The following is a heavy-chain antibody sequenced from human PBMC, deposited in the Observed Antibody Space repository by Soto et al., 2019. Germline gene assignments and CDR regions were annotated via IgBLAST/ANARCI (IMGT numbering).Heavy chain of an antibody. CDR1: GFTFSSYA. CDR3: ARGGYCTNGVCYRVRNFFYYGMDV. CDR2: ISGSGGST. Sequence: GGSLRLSCAASGFTFSSYAMSWVRQAPGKGLEWVSAISGSGGSTYYADSVKGRFTISRDNAKNTLYLQMNSLRAEDTAVYYCARGGYCTNGVCYRVRNFFYYGMDVWGQGTTVTVSS. V-gene: IGHV3-23*01. D-gene: IGHD2-8*01. J-gene: IGHJ6*02.